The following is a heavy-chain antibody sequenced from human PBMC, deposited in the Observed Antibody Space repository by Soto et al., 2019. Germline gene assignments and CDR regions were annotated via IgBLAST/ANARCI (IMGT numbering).Heavy chain of an antibody. Sequence: EVQLLESGGGLVQPGGSLRLSCAASGFTFSSFGMSWVRQAPERGLEWVSAITGSDGRTYYADSVKGRFTISRDNSKNTLYLQMNRLRAEDTAGYYCAKGTSNSDSWGQGTLVTVSS. J-gene: IGHJ4*02. CDR3: AKGTSNSDS. CDR1: GFTFSSFG. CDR2: ITGSDGRT. D-gene: IGHD3-10*01. V-gene: IGHV3-23*01.